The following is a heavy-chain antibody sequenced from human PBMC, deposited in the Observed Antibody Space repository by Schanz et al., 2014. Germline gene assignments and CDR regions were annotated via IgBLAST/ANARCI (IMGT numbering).Heavy chain of an antibody. V-gene: IGHV1-69*02. CDR2: IIPFHGIV. D-gene: IGHD2-15*01. CDR1: GGTFSTYP. CDR3: ARGGGPEDVFDI. Sequence: QVQLVQSGAEVKKPGSSMKVSCKASGGTFSTYPINWLRQAPGQGLEWMGRIIPFHGIVNYAQRFQDRVRITADKSTSTAYMELSSLRSDDTAVYYCARGGGPEDVFDIWGQGTIRTVSS. J-gene: IGHJ3*02.